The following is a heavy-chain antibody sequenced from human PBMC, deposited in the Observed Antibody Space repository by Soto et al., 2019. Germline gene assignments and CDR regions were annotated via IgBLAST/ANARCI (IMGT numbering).Heavy chain of an antibody. V-gene: IGHV1-69*02. J-gene: IGHJ6*03. CDR3: ARAGFDDPPTYYYYYYMDV. CDR1: GGTFSSYT. Sequence: QVQLVQSGAEVKKPGSSVKVSCKASGGTFSSYTISWVRQAPGQGLEWMGRIIPILGIANYAQKFQGRVTITADKSTSTAYMELSSLRSEDTAVYYCARAGFDDPPTYYYYYYMDVWGKGTTVTVSS. CDR2: IIPILGIA. D-gene: IGHD3-9*01.